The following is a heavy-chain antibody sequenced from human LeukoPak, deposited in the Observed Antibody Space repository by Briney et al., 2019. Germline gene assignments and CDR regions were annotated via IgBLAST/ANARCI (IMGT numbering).Heavy chain of an antibody. CDR3: AKDLGAYDFWSGPLDY. V-gene: IGHV3-30*18. J-gene: IGHJ4*02. D-gene: IGHD3-3*01. CDR1: GFTFSNYG. Sequence: GGSLRLSCAASGFTFSNYGMHWVRQAPGKGLEWVAVISYDGSNKYYADSVKGRFTISRDNSKNTLYLQMNSLRAEDTAVYYCAKDLGAYDFWSGPLDYWGQGTLVTVSS. CDR2: ISYDGSNK.